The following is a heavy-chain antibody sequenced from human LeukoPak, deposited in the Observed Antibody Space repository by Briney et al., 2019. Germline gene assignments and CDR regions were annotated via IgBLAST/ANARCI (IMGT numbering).Heavy chain of an antibody. D-gene: IGHD5-18*01. V-gene: IGHV3-13*01. CDR1: GLTLGGHD. CDR2: VSAGHHA. CDR3: VREARGYHYAYFDY. J-gene: IGHJ4*02. Sequence: GGSLRLSCTASGLTLGGHDMHWVRQTTGDGLEWVAAVSAGHHAFYAGSVKGRFTVSREDAKNSLYLQMNSLRAGDTAVYYCVREARGYHYAYFDYWGQGSLVTVSS.